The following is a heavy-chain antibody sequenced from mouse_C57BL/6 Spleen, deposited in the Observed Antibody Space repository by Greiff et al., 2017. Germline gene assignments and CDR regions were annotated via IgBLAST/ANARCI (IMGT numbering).Heavy chain of an antibody. CDR1: GYTFTSYW. CDR2: INPSNGGT. CDR3: AREGLRRPPYYAMDY. J-gene: IGHJ4*01. Sequence: QAQLQQPGTELVKPGASVKLSCKASGYTFTSYWMHWVKQRPGQGLEWIGNINPSNGGTNYNEKFKSKATLTVDKSSSTAYMQLSSLTSEDSAVYYCAREGLRRPPYYAMDYWGQGTSVTVSS. D-gene: IGHD2-4*01. V-gene: IGHV1-53*01.